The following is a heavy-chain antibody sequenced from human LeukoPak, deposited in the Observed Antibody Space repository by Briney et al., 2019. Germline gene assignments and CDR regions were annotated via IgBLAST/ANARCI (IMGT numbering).Heavy chain of an antibody. CDR1: GFTFSSYW. CDR3: ARELWTVANTYYFEY. V-gene: IGHV3-7*05. CDR2: IKQDGSEK. Sequence: GGSLRLSCAASGFTFSSYWMSWVRQAPGKGLEWVANIKQDGSEKYYVDSVKGRFTISRDNAKNSLYLQMSSLRAEGTAVYYCARELWTVANTYYFEYWGQGTLVTVSS. D-gene: IGHD5-12*01. J-gene: IGHJ4*02.